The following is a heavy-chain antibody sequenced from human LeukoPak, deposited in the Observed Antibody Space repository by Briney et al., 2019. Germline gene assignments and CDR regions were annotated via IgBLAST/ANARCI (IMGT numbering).Heavy chain of an antibody. J-gene: IGHJ4*02. CDR1: GGSISSSSYY. CDR2: IYYSRST. V-gene: IGHV4-61*01. D-gene: IGHD3-10*01. Sequence: SETLSLTCTVSGGSISSSSYYWSWIRQPPGKGLEWIGYIYYSRSTNYNPSLKSRVTISVDTSKNQFSLKLSSVTAADTAVYYCARQAYGSGSYYDYWGQGTLVTVSS. CDR3: ARQAYGSGSYYDY.